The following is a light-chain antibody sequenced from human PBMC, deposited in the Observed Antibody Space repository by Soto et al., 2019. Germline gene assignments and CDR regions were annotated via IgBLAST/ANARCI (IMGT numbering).Light chain of an antibody. CDR3: NSYVGSNNYV. Sequence: HSVLTQPPSASGSPGQSVTISCTGTSSDVGGYNYVSWYQHHPGKAPKLIIYEVTKRPSGVPDRFSGSKSGNTASLTVSGLQADDEADYYCNSYVGSNNYVFGTGTKVTVL. CDR1: SSDVGGYNY. J-gene: IGLJ1*01. CDR2: EVT. V-gene: IGLV2-8*01.